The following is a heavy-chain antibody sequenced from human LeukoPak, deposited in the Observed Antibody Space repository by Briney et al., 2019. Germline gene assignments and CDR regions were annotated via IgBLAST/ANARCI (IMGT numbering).Heavy chain of an antibody. V-gene: IGHV1-18*01. D-gene: IGHD2-2*01. CDR2: ISAYNGNT. CDR3: ARAPRVYCSSTSCRGVFDY. Sequence: ASVKVSCKASGYTFTSYGISWVRQAPGQGLEWMGWISAYNGNTNYAQKFQGRVTMTRDTSISTAYMELSRLRSDDTAVYYCARAPRVYCSSTSCRGVFDYWGQGTLVTVSS. CDR1: GYTFTSYG. J-gene: IGHJ4*02.